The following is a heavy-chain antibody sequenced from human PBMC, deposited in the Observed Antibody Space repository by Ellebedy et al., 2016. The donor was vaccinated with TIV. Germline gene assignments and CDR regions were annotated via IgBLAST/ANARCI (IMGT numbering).Heavy chain of an antibody. CDR1: GGSISSYY. J-gene: IGHJ4*02. CDR3: AREHLGFLEWNYFDY. D-gene: IGHD3-3*01. Sequence: SETLSLTXTVSGGSISSYYWSWIRQPPGKGLEWIGYIYYSGSTNYNPSLKSRVTISVDTSKNQFSLKLSSVTAADTAVYYCAREHLGFLEWNYFDYWGQGTLVTVSS. V-gene: IGHV4-59*01. CDR2: IYYSGST.